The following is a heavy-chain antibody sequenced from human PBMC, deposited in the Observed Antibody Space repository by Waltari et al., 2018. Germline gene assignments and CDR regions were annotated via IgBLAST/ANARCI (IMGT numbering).Heavy chain of an antibody. J-gene: IGHJ4*02. CDR1: GFTFSSYA. CDR3: ARAPRIAAAAHFDY. Sequence: QVQLVESGGGVVQPGRSLRLSCAASGFTFSSYAMHWVRQAPGKGLELVAVISYDGSNKYYADSVKGRFTISRDNSKNTLYLQMNSLRAEDTAVYYCARAPRIAAAAHFDYWGQGTLVTVSS. CDR2: ISYDGSNK. V-gene: IGHV3-30-3*01. D-gene: IGHD6-13*01.